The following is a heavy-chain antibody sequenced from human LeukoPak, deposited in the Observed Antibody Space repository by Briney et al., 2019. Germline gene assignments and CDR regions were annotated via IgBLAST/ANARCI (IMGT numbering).Heavy chain of an antibody. Sequence: PSETLSLTCSVSGGSMNSYYWSWIRQSPGKGLEWIGYIYYSGSTNYNPSLKSRVTISVDTSKNQFSLKLSSVTTADTAVYYCARHVWLQPFDYWGQGTLVTVSS. CDR1: GGSMNSYY. CDR2: IYYSGST. CDR3: ARHVWLQPFDY. V-gene: IGHV4-59*08. J-gene: IGHJ4*02. D-gene: IGHD3-9*01.